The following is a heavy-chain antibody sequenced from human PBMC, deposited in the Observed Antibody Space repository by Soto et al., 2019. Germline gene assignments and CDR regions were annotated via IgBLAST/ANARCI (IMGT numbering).Heavy chain of an antibody. D-gene: IGHD3-9*01. CDR3: ARGRVAATGYYYFDY. J-gene: IGHJ4*02. CDR2: ITAGNGNL. V-gene: IGHV1-3*01. CDR1: GYTFTSYS. Sequence: ASAKVSCKASGYTFTSYSVHWVRQAPGQSLEWMGWITAGNGNLRYSQKLQGRVTITRDTSASTAYMALSSLTSEDTAVYYCARGRVAATGYYYFDYWGQGTPVTVSS.